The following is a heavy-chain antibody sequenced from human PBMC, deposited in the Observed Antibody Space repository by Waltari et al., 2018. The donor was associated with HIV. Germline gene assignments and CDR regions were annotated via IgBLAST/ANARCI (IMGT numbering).Heavy chain of an antibody. CDR2: ISSSSSYI. Sequence: EVQLVESGGGLFKPGESLRLSCAASGFTFSSFSMNWVRQAPGKGLEWVLSISSSSSYIDYADSVKGRFTSSRDNAKNSLYLQMNSLRAEDTAVYYCARDPRRDPTLYYFDYWGQGTLVTVSS. D-gene: IGHD1-26*01. J-gene: IGHJ4*02. CDR1: GFTFSSFS. CDR3: ARDPRRDPTLYYFDY. V-gene: IGHV3-21*01.